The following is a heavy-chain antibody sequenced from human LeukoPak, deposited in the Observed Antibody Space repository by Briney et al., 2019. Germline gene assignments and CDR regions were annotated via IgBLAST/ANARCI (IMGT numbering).Heavy chain of an antibody. Sequence: SETLSLTCTVSGGSIGWDYWSWILQSAGKGLEWIGRIYKSGSTNYNPSFRSRVTMSVDTSKNQFSLNVTFVTAADTAVYYCAREEYFQDSNGYSYYFHSWGQGSLVTVPS. CDR2: IYKSGST. CDR3: AREEYFQDSNGYSYYFHS. CDR1: GGSIGWDY. V-gene: IGHV4-4*07. J-gene: IGHJ4*02. D-gene: IGHD3-22*01.